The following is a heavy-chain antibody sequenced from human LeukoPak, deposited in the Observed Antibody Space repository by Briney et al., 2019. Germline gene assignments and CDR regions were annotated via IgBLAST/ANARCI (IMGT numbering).Heavy chain of an antibody. Sequence: GGSLRLSCAASGCTFSSYAMSWVRQAPGKGLEWVSAISGSGGSTYYADSLKGRFTSSRDNSKNTLYLQMNSLTAEDTAVYYCAKDRTARLEVPFDIGGQGKMVTVSS. J-gene: IGHJ3*02. V-gene: IGHV3-23*01. CDR3: AKDRTARLEVPFDI. CDR1: GCTFSSYA. CDR2: ISGSGGST. D-gene: IGHD6-6*01.